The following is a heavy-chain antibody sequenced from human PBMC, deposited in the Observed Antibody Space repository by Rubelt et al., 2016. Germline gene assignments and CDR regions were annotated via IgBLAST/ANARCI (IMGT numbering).Heavy chain of an antibody. Sequence: QLQLQESGPGLVKPSETLSLTCTVSGGSISSSSYYWGWIRQPPGKGLEWIGTIYYSGSTFYNPSLKSRVTISVDTSKNHFSLMLSSVTAADTAVYYCVRISSSWYAPFDYWGQGNLVTVSS. J-gene: IGHJ4*02. CDR2: IYYSGST. D-gene: IGHD6-13*01. CDR3: VRISSSWYAPFDY. CDR1: GGSISSSSYY. V-gene: IGHV4-39*02.